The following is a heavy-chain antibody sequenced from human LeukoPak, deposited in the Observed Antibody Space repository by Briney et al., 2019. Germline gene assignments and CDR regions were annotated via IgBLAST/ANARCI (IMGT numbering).Heavy chain of an antibody. CDR1: GYTFTGYY. V-gene: IGHV1-2*02. CDR2: INPNSGGT. J-gene: IGHJ3*02. Sequence: ASVKVSCKASGYTFTGYYMHWVRQAPGQGLEWMGWINPNSGGTNYAQKFQGRVTMTRDMSTSTVYMELSSLRSEDTAVYYCARDHDSSGPDAFDIWGQGTMVTVSS. CDR3: ARDHDSSGPDAFDI. D-gene: IGHD6-19*01.